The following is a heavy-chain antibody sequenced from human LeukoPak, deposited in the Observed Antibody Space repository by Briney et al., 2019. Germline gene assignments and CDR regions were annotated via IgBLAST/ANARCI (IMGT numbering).Heavy chain of an antibody. V-gene: IGHV1-8*03. J-gene: IGHJ4*02. CDR2: MNPNSGNT. CDR1: GYTFTSYD. Sequence: GASVKVSCKASGYTFTSYDINWVRQATGQGLEWMGWMNPNSGNTGYAQKFQGRVTITRNTSISTAYMELSSLRSEDTAVYYCARESPGGDDFWSGPDYWGQGTLVTVSS. CDR3: ARESPGGDDFWSGPDY. D-gene: IGHD3-3*01.